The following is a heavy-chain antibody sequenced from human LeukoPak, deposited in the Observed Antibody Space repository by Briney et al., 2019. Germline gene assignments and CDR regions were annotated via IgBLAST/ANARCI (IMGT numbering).Heavy chain of an antibody. V-gene: IGHV3-23*01. CDR3: VRHDSYIPF. D-gene: IGHD5-18*01. Sequence: GGSLTLSCAASGFTFKNYAMSWVRQTPGMGLEWVSAISDNDGSTYYTDSVKGRFTISRDNSKDTVYLQMNNLRAADTALYFCVRHDSYIPFWVQGRLVNVSS. CDR2: ISDNDGST. J-gene: IGHJ1*01. CDR1: GFTFKNYA.